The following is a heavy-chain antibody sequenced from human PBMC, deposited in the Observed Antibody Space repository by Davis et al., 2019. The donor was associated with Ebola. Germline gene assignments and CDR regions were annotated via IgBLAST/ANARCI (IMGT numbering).Heavy chain of an antibody. CDR1: GFPFSHYA. CDR2: LSGAGYNA. CDR3: AKDQGRGPYGMDV. D-gene: IGHD2-15*01. Sequence: GGSLRLSCVRSGFPFSHYAMSWVRQAPGKGLQWVSTLSGAGYNAYYADSVEGRFTISRDNSKNTLYLQMNSLGVDDTALYYCAKDQGRGPYGMDVWGQGTTVTVSS. J-gene: IGHJ6*02. V-gene: IGHV3-23*01.